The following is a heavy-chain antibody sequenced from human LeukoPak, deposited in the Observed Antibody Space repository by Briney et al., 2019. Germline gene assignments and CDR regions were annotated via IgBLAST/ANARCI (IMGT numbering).Heavy chain of an antibody. J-gene: IGHJ6*02. D-gene: IGHD5-18*01. CDR2: INAYNGNT. CDR1: GYTFTSYG. V-gene: IGHV1-18*01. Sequence: GASVKVSCKASGYTFTSYGINWVRQAPGQGLEWMGWINAYNGNTNYAQKLQGRVTMTTDTSTSTAYMELRSLRSDDTAVYYCARDKPPRVDTGMVTRGYVGMDVWGQGTTVTVSS. CDR3: ARDKPPRVDTGMVTRGYVGMDV.